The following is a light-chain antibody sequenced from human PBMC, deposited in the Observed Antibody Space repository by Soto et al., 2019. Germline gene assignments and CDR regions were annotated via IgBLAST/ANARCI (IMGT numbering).Light chain of an antibody. Sequence: QSVLTQPPSASGSPGRSVTISCTGASSDVGGYNFVSWYQQHPGKAPKLLIYEVTTRPSGVPDRFSGSRSGNTASLTVSGLQAEDEADYYCSSYAGSNNIVFGTGTKVTVL. V-gene: IGLV2-8*01. CDR1: SSDVGGYNF. CDR2: EVT. CDR3: SSYAGSNNIV. J-gene: IGLJ1*01.